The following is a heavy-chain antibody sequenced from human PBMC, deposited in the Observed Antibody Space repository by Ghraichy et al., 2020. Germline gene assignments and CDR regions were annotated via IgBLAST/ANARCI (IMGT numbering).Heavy chain of an antibody. D-gene: IGHD1-26*01. J-gene: IGHJ5*02. Sequence: SQTLSITCTVSGGSLNNYHWSWFRQSPGKGVEWIGFIFHTGSTNLNPSLISRVSMSLDKYKNQFSLNLKSVTAADTAIYYCARRSIVRPPTGWFDPWGQGTLVTVSS. CDR2: IFHTGST. CDR1: GGSLNNYH. V-gene: IGHV4-59*12. CDR3: ARRSIVRPPTGWFDP.